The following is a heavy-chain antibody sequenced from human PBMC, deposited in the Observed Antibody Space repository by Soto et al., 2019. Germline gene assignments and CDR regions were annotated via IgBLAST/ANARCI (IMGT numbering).Heavy chain of an antibody. CDR3: ARGGPSIKSWHY. CDR2: IYYRGST. V-gene: IGHV4-59*01. Sequence: PSETLSLTCTVSGGSISSYYWSWIRQPPGKGQEWIGYIYYRGSTNYNPSLKSRVTISVDTTKNQFSLKLSSVTVAVTAVYYCARGGPSIKSWHYWGQGTLVTVSS. J-gene: IGHJ4*02. D-gene: IGHD5-12*01. CDR1: GGSISSYY.